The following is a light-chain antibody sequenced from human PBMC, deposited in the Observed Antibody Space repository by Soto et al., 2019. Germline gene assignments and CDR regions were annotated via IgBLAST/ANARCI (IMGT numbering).Light chain of an antibody. CDR3: QQYGSSPFLT. CDR2: GAS. Sequence: EIVLTQSPRTLSLSPGERATLSCRASQSVSSSYLAWYQQKPGQAPRLLIYGASSRATGIPDRFSGSGSGTDFTLTISRLEPEDFAVYYCQQYGSSPFLTFGGGTKVEIK. V-gene: IGKV3-20*01. CDR1: QSVSSSY. J-gene: IGKJ4*01.